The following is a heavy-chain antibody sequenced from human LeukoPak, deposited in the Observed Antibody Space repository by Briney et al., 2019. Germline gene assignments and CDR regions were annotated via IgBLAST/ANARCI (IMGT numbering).Heavy chain of an antibody. J-gene: IGHJ3*02. CDR1: GGTFSSYA. D-gene: IGHD3-10*01. CDR3: ARVEPGAQRFGAFDI. Sequence: ASVKVSCKACGGTFSSYAISWVRQAPGQGLEWMGGIIPIFGTANYAQKFQGRVTITADESTSTAYMELSSLRSEDTAVYYCARVEPGAQRFGAFDIWGQGTMVTVSS. V-gene: IGHV1-69*13. CDR2: IIPIFGTA.